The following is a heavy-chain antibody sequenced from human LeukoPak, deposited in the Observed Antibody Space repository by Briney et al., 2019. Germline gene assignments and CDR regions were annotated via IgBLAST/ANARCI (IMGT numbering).Heavy chain of an antibody. CDR1: GFSFNNAW. CDR3: TTNAAVGTWEVFDY. D-gene: IGHD6-13*01. V-gene: IGHV3-15*01. CDR2: IKSKKNGGTT. J-gene: IGHJ4*02. Sequence: GGSLRLSCAASGFSFNNAWMAWVRQAPGKGLEWVGRIKSKKNGGTTDYAAPVKGRFTISRDDTKNTVFLEMNSLKTEGTALYYCTTNAAVGTWEVFDYWGQGTLVTVSS.